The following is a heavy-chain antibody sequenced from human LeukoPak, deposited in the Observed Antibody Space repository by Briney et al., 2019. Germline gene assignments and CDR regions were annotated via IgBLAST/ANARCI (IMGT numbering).Heavy chain of an antibody. Sequence: SVIYGGGKTYYADSGKGRFTISRDNSKNTLYLQMNNLRAEDTAVYFGGRDGAHVYNYGIQYWGQGTLVTVSS. CDR3: GRDGAHVYNYGIQY. V-gene: IGHV3-53*01. CDR2: IYGGGKT. J-gene: IGHJ4*02. D-gene: IGHD5-24*01.